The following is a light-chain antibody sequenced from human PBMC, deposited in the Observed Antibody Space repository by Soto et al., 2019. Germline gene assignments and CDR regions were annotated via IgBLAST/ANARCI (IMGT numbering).Light chain of an antibody. CDR3: LQPNSYHRT. Sequence: DIQMTQSPSSLSASVGDRVTITCRASQGIRNDLGWYQQKPGKASKRLLYAASSSQSGVPSRFSGSASGTEFPLTIRSLQPEDFATYYCLQPNSYHRTFGQRNKVEIK. CDR2: AAS. CDR1: QGIRND. V-gene: IGKV1-17*01. J-gene: IGKJ1*01.